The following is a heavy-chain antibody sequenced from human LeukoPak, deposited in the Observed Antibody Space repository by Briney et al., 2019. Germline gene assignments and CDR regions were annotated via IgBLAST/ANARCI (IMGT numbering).Heavy chain of an antibody. V-gene: IGHV1-2*02. D-gene: IGHD1-26*01. CDR1: GYTFTGYY. J-gene: IGHJ6*02. CDR2: INPNSGGT. Sequence: GASVKVSCEASGYTFTGYYMHWVRQAPGQGLEWMGWINPNSGGTNYAQKFQGRVTMTRDTSISTAYMELSRLRSDDTAVYYCYSGSYYVGVRPMDVWGQGTTVTVSS. CDR3: YSGSYYVGVRPMDV.